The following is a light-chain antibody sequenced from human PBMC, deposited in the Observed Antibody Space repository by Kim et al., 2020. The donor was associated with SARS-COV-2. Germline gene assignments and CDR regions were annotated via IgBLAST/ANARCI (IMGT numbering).Light chain of an antibody. V-gene: IGLV2-14*03. CDR3: SSYSSSGTYV. J-gene: IGLJ1*01. CDR1: SSDVGGYNY. CDR2: DVT. Sequence: QSITIACTGTSSDVGGYNYVAWYKKHPGKAPKAMIYDVTNRPSGVSDRFSGSKSGNTASLTISGLKTGDEADYYCSSYSSSGTYVFGTGTKVTVL.